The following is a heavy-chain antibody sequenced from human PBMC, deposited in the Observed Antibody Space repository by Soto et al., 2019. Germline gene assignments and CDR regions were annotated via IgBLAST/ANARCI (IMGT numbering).Heavy chain of an antibody. Sequence: GESLKISCKGSGYTFTNYWIGWVRQMPGKGLERMGIIYPGDSDTKYNPSFQGQVTISADKSITTTYLRWTSLKASATAIYYCAASIFYYGMDVWGQGTTVTVSS. V-gene: IGHV5-51*01. CDR3: AASIFYYGMDV. CDR2: IYPGDSDT. CDR1: GYTFTNYW. J-gene: IGHJ6*02.